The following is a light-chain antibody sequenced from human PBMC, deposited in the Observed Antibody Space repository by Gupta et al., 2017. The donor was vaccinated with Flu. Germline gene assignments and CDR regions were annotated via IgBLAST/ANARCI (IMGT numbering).Light chain of an antibody. V-gene: IGLV1-40*01. Sequence: QSVLTQPPSVSGAPGQRVTICCTGRSSNIGAGYDVHWYQQLPGTAPKLLIYGNSNRPSGVPDRFSGSKSGTSASLAITGLQAEDEADYYCQSYDSSLSGWVFGGGTKLTVL. J-gene: IGLJ3*02. CDR2: GNS. CDR3: QSYDSSLSGWV. CDR1: SSNIGAGYD.